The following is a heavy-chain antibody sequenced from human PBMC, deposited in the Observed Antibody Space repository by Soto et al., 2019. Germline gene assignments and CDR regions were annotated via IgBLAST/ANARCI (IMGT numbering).Heavy chain of an antibody. CDR2: IYYSGST. CDR1: GGSISSGDYY. V-gene: IGHV4-30-4*01. D-gene: IGHD2-2*01. J-gene: IGHJ5*02. Sequence: QVQLQESGPGLVKPSQTLSLTCTVSGGSISSGDYYWSWIRQPPGKGLEWLGYIYYSGSTYYNPSLQRRFTITVDTSKNQFSLKVSSVNAADTAVYYCARELPSQNWFDPWGQGTLVTVSS. CDR3: ARELPSQNWFDP.